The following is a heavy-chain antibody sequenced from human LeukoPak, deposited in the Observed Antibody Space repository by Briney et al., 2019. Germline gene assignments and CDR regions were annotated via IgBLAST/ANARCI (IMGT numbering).Heavy chain of an antibody. CDR3: ASPYSGYEPFDY. D-gene: IGHD5-12*01. V-gene: IGHV3-48*03. CDR1: GFTFSSYE. Sequence: VQPGGSLRLSCAASGFTFSSYEMNWVRQAPGKGLEWVSYISSSGSTIYYADSVKGRFTISRDNAKNSLYLQMNSLRAEDTAVYYCASPYSGYEPFDYWGQGTLVTVSS. J-gene: IGHJ4*02. CDR2: ISSSGSTI.